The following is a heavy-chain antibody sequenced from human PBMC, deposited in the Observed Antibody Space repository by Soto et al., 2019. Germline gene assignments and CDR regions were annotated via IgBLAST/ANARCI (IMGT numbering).Heavy chain of an antibody. J-gene: IGHJ6*03. Sequence: EVQLVESGGGLVKPGGSLSLSCVVSGFTFSSYSMNWVRQAPGKGLEWVSSISSSSIYTYYADSVKGRFTISRDNAKNSVYLQMNSLRAEDTAVYYCARDFKESQYYYYCMDVWGKGTTVTVSS. D-gene: IGHD3-10*01. CDR2: ISSSSIYT. CDR3: ARDFKESQYYYYCMDV. V-gene: IGHV3-21*06. CDR1: GFTFSSYS.